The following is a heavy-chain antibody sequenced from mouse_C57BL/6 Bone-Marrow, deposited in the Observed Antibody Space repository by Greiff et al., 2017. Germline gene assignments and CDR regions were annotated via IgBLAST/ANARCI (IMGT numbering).Heavy chain of an antibody. CDR1: GYTFTSYW. Sequence: QVQLQQPGAELVMPGASVKLSCKASGYTFTSYWMHWVKQRPGQGLAWIGEIDPSDSYTNYNQQLKGKSTLTVDKSSSTAYMQLNSLTSEDSAVYYYARNGGYYGFADWGQGTLVTVSA. D-gene: IGHD2-3*01. CDR2: IDPSDSYT. CDR3: ARNGGYYGFAD. J-gene: IGHJ3*01. V-gene: IGHV1-69*01.